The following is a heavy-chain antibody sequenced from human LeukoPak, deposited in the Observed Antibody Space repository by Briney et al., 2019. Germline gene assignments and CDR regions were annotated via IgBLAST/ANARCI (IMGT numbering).Heavy chain of an antibody. Sequence: PGGSLRLSCAASGFTFSSYAMSWVRQAPGKGLEWVSAISGSGGSTYYADSVKGRFTISRDNSKNTLYLQMNSLRAEDTAVYYCAKAKVAFGGVIGLGIDYWGQGTLVTVSS. CDR3: AKAKVAFGGVIGLGIDY. CDR2: ISGSGGST. D-gene: IGHD3-16*02. V-gene: IGHV3-23*01. J-gene: IGHJ4*02. CDR1: GFTFSSYA.